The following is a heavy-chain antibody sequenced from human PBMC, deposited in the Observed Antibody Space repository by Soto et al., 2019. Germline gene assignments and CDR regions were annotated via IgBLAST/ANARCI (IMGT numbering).Heavy chain of an antibody. V-gene: IGHV4-30-2*01. Sequence: LSLTCAVSGGSISIGCYSWSWIRQPPVKGLECIGYIYHRWSAXXNASRKSXXTISLYRSKSXFSLKXTAVTAADTAVYYCARGPPLLWWSQGTLVTVSS. CDR1: GGSISIGCYS. D-gene: IGHD2-21*01. CDR3: ARGPPLLW. J-gene: IGHJ4*02. CDR2: IYHRWSA.